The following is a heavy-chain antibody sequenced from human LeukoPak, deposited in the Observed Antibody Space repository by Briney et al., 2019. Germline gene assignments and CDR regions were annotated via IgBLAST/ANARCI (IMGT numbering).Heavy chain of an antibody. CDR1: GFTFSTYS. J-gene: IGHJ5*02. CDR2: ISSSNTI. CDR3: ARAKGTYNWFDP. V-gene: IGHV3-48*04. Sequence: GGSLRLSCEASGFTFSTYSMNWARQAPGKGLEWVSYISSSNTIYYADSVKGRFTISRDNAKNSLYLEMNSLRAEDTAVYYCARAKGTYNWFDPWGQGTLVTVSS.